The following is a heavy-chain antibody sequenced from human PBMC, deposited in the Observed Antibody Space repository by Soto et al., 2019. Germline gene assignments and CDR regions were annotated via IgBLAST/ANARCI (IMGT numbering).Heavy chain of an antibody. V-gene: IGHV1-69*13. Sequence: ASVKVSCKASGGTFSSYAISWVRQAPGQGLEWMGGITPIFGTANYAQKFQGRVTITADESTSTAYMELSSLRSEDTAVYYCARPIAARPNYYYGMDVWGQGTTVTVSS. CDR1: GGTFSSYA. J-gene: IGHJ6*02. CDR2: ITPIFGTA. D-gene: IGHD6-6*01. CDR3: ARPIAARPNYYYGMDV.